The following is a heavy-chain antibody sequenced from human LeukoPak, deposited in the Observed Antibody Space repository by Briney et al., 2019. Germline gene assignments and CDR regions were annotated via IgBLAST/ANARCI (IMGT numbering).Heavy chain of an antibody. J-gene: IGHJ1*01. CDR3: ARGPRYFDWLSKSEYFQH. V-gene: IGHV3-33*01. CDR1: GFTFSSYG. D-gene: IGHD3-9*01. CDR2: IWYDGSNK. Sequence: GRSLRLSCAASGFTFSSYGMHWVRQAPGKGLEWVAVIWYDGSNKYYADSVKGRFTISRDNSKSTLYLQMNSLRAEDTAVYYCARGPRYFDWLSKSEYFQHWGQGTLVTVSS.